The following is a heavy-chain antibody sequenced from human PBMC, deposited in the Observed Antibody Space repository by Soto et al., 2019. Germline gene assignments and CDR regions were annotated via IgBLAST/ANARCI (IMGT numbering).Heavy chain of an antibody. CDR1: GGSLSTYY. CDR2: MSYSGSS. Sequence: SETLSLTCTVSGGSLSTYYWSWIRQPPGKGLEWIMYMSYSGSSNYNPSLKSRVTMSVDTSKNQVSLKLSSVTAADTAVYYCARTRITSTAATFDPWGQGTLVTVSS. V-gene: IGHV4-59*01. J-gene: IGHJ5*02. D-gene: IGHD1-20*01. CDR3: ARTRITSTAATFDP.